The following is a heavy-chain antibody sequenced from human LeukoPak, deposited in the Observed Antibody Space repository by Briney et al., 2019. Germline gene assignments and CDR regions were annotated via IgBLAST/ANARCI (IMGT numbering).Heavy chain of an antibody. CDR1: GYTFTSYG. CDR3: ARNLRQPAKAPHYYDSSGPTDY. J-gene: IGHJ4*02. CDR2: ISAYNGNT. D-gene: IGHD3-22*01. V-gene: IGHV1-18*01. Sequence: ASVKVSCKASGYTFTSYGISWVRQAPGQGLEWMGWISAYNGNTNYAQKLQGRVTMTTDTSTSTAYMELRSLGSDDTAVYYCARNLRQPAKAPHYYDSSGPTDYWGPGTLVTVSS.